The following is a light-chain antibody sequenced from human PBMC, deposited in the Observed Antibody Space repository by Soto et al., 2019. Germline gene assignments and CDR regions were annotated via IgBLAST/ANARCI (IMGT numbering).Light chain of an antibody. CDR1: QSVSTN. J-gene: IGKJ1*01. CDR3: QQRSDWPWT. V-gene: IGKV3-11*01. Sequence: ERVMSHSPATLSVSPGERAALSCRASQSVSTNLAWYQQKPGQPPRLLIYFASTRATGIPARFSGGGSGTDFTLTISSLEPEDFAVYYCQQRSDWPWTFGQGT. CDR2: FAS.